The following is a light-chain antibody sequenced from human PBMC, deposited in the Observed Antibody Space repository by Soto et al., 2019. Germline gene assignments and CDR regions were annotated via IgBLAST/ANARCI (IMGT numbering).Light chain of an antibody. V-gene: IGKV1-39*01. CDR3: QQSFSSPWT. J-gene: IGKJ1*01. Sequence: IQVTQSPSSLSASVLDRVTFTFRASQNIRTYLNWYQHKPGKAPDLLIYTASSLRSGVPSRFSGSGSGTDFTLTISSLQPEDFATYFCQQSFSSPWTFGQGTKVDIK. CDR1: QNIRTY. CDR2: TAS.